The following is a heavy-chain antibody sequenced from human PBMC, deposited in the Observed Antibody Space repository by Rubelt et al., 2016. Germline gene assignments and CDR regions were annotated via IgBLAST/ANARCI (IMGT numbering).Heavy chain of an antibody. D-gene: IGHD4-17*01. J-gene: IGHJ4*02. CDR3: ARGRDYGDFPPLGY. V-gene: IGHV4-34*02. Sequence: QVQLQQWGAGLLKPSETLSLTCAVYGGSFSGYYWSWIRQSPGKGLEWIGEINDSGSTNYNPSLKSRVTISMDTSKNQCSLKMSSGTAADTAVYYCARGRDYGDFPPLGYWGQGTLVTVSS. CDR1: GGSFSGYY. CDR2: INDSGST.